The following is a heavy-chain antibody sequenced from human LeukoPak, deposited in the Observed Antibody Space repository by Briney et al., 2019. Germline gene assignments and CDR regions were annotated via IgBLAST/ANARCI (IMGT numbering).Heavy chain of an antibody. CDR3: ARGLYGGNSEFDEFDY. CDR1: GGSISSSSYY. J-gene: IGHJ4*02. CDR2: IYYSGTT. V-gene: IGHV4-39*07. Sequence: SETLSLTCTVSGGSISSSSYYWGWIRQPPGKGLEWIGSIYYSGTTYYNPSLKSRVTISVDTSKNQFSLKLSSVTAADTAVYYCARGLYGGNSEFDEFDYWGQGTLVTVSS. D-gene: IGHD4-23*01.